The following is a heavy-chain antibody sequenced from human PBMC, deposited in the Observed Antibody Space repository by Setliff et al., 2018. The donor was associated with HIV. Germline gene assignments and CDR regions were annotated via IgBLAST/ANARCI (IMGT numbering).Heavy chain of an antibody. V-gene: IGHV1-2*02. D-gene: IGHD2-2*01. CDR1: GYIFTGFG. CDR2: INPSSGGT. CDR3: ARAPRGVGSSSYFDY. Sequence: ASVKVSCKTSGYIFTGFGLTWVRQAPGQGLEWMGWINPSSGGTNYAQKFQGRVTLTRDTSISTAFMELISLRSEDTAVYYCARAPRGVGSSSYFDYWGQGALVTVSS. J-gene: IGHJ4*02.